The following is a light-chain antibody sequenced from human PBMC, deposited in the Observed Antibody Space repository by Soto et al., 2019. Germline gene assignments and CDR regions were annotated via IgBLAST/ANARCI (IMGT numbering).Light chain of an antibody. CDR2: LGS. J-gene: IGKJ4*01. CDR1: QSLLHSDGYNY. CDR3: MQALQTPLT. Sequence: EIVMTQSPLSLPVTPGEPASISCRSSQSLLHSDGYNYLDWYLQKPGQSPHLLIYLGSNRASRVPDRFSGSGSGTDFTLKISRVEAEDVGIYYCMQALQTPLTFGGGTKVEIK. V-gene: IGKV2-28*01.